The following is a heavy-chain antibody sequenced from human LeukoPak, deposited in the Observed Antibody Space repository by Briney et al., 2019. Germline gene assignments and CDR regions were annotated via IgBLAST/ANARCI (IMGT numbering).Heavy chain of an antibody. D-gene: IGHD3-9*01. CDR2: INPNSGGT. CDR3: ARGMGLTGYRPSSYYYYMDV. V-gene: IGHV1-2*02. CDR1: GYTFTGYY. J-gene: IGHJ6*03. Sequence: PWASVKVSCKASGYTFTGYYMHWVRQAPGQGLEWMGWINPNSGGTNYAQRFQGRVTMTRDTSISTAYMELSRLRSDDTAVYYCARGMGLTGYRPSSYYYYMDVWGKGTTVTISS.